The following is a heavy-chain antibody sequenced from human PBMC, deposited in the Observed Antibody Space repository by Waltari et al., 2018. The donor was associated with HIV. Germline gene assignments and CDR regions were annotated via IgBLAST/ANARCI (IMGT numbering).Heavy chain of an antibody. J-gene: IGHJ6*02. V-gene: IGHV1-2*02. Sequence: QVQLVQSGAAVKKPGASVKVSCKASGYTFTGYSMHCVRQDPGQGLEWMGWINPNSVGTNYAQKFQGRVTMTRDTSISTAYMELSRLRSDDTAVYYCARELRAGGHYYYGMDVWGQGTTVTVSS. CDR3: ARELRAGGHYYYGMDV. D-gene: IGHD2-8*02. CDR2: INPNSVGT. CDR1: GYTFTGYS.